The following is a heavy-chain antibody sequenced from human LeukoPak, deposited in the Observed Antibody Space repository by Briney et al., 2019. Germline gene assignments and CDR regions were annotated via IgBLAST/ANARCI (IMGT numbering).Heavy chain of an antibody. D-gene: IGHD3-22*01. CDR3: AKGVTVVVITPFDY. V-gene: IGHV3-11*05. CDR2: ISQGGGDV. CDR1: GFIFSDYY. Sequence: GGSLRLSCAASGFIFSDYYMNWIRQTPGKGLEWISYISQGGGDVNYADSVAGRFTISRDNSKNTLYLQMNSLRAEDTAVYYCAKGVTVVVITPFDYWGQGTLVTVSS. J-gene: IGHJ4*02.